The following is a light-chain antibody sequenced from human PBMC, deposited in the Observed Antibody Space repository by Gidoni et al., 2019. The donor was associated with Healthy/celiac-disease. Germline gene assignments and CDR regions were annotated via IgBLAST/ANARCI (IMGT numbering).Light chain of an antibody. CDR3: QVWDSSRDHPGV. J-gene: IGLJ1*01. V-gene: IGLV3-21*02. CDR2: DDS. CDR1: NIGSKS. Sequence: SYVLTPPPSVSVAPGQTARITCGGNNIGSKSVHWYQQTPGQAPVMVVYDDSDRPSGIPERFSGSNSGNTATLTSSRVEAGDEADYYCQVWDSSRDHPGVFGTGTKVTGL.